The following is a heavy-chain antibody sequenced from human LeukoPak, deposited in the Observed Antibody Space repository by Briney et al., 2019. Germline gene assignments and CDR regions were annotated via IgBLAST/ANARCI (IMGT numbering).Heavy chain of an antibody. Sequence: ASVKVSCKASGYTFGSDDINWVRQAPGQGLEWLGWMNPKSGNTGCAQKFLGRVTMTRHTSITTAYMELSRLRSEDTAVYHCATGRVFPGVAPRQVWFDPWGQGTPVTVSS. J-gene: IGHJ5*02. V-gene: IGHV1-8*02. D-gene: IGHD3-10*01. CDR3: ATGRVFPGVAPRQVWFDP. CDR1: GYTFGSDD. CDR2: MNPKSGNT.